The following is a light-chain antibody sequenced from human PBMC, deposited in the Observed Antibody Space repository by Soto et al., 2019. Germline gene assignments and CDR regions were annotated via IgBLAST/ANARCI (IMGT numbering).Light chain of an antibody. CDR1: QDISSW. J-gene: IGKJ4*01. CDR2: AAS. Sequence: DIQMTQSPSSVSASVGDRVTITCRASQDISSWLAWYQQKPGKAPNLLIYAASSLQSGVPSRFSGSGSGTDFTLTISSLQPEDFVTYYCQQANSFPFSFGGGTTVEIK. CDR3: QQANSFPFS. V-gene: IGKV1-12*02.